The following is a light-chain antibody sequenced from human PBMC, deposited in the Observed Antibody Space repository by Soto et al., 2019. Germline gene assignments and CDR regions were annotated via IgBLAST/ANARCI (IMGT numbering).Light chain of an antibody. V-gene: IGKV3-15*01. CDR2: EAS. CDR1: QTVTNK. J-gene: IGKJ4*01. CDR3: QQYNSSPVT. Sequence: ERVLTQSPATLSASPGERVVLSCRASQTVTNKLAWYQQKPGQAPRLIIYEASIRATGIPARFSGSGSGTDVTLTISSLQSEDFVLYYCQQYNSSPVTFGGGTKVEIK.